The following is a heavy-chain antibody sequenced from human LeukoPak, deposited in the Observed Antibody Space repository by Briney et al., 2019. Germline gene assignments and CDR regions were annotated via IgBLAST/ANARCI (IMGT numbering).Heavy chain of an antibody. J-gene: IGHJ6*03. D-gene: IGHD1-26*01. CDR1: GFTFSSYS. Sequence: PGGSLRLSCVASGFTFSSYSMQWVRQPPGKGLEWIGEINHSGGTNYNPSLKSRVTISVDTSKNQFSLKLSSVTAADTAVYYCARQVGATAPYYYYYYYMDVWGKGTTVTISS. CDR3: ARQVGATAPYYYYYYYMDV. CDR2: INHSGGT. V-gene: IGHV4-34*01.